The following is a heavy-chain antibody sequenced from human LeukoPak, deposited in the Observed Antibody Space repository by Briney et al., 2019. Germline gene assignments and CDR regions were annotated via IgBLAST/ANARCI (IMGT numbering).Heavy chain of an antibody. Sequence: ASVKVSCKASGYTFTDYYMHWGRQPPGQGLEWMGWINPNSSGTNYAQKFQGRVTMTRDTSISTAYMELSRLRSDDTAVYYCARSSSSSSGYWGQGTLVTVSS. J-gene: IGHJ4*02. V-gene: IGHV1-2*02. CDR3: ARSSSSSSGY. D-gene: IGHD6-13*01. CDR1: GYTFTDYY. CDR2: INPNSSGT.